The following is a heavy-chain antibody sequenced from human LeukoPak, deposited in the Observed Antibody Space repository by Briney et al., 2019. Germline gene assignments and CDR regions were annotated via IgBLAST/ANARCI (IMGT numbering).Heavy chain of an antibody. CDR1: GFTFGSYA. CDR3: ARDVDTANNYYYYGMDV. Sequence: PGGSLRLSCAASGFTFGSYAMHWVRQAPGKGLEWVAVISYDGSNKYYADSVKGRFTISRDNSKNTLYLQMNSLRAEDTAVYYCARDVDTANNYYYYGMDVWGQGTTVTVSS. V-gene: IGHV3-30*04. J-gene: IGHJ6*02. D-gene: IGHD5-18*01. CDR2: ISYDGSNK.